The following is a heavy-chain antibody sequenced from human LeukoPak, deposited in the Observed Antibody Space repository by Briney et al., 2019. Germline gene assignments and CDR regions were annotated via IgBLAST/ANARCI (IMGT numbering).Heavy chain of an antibody. CDR3: ANTYSSSWYPWFDP. V-gene: IGHV3-30*18. J-gene: IGHJ5*02. CDR1: GFTFSSYG. CDR2: ISYDGSNK. Sequence: GGSLRLSCAASGFTFSSYGMHWVRQAPGKGLEWVAVISYDGSNKYYADSVKGRFTISRDNSKNTLYLQMNSLRAEDTAVYYCANTYSSSWYPWFDPWGQGTPVTVSS. D-gene: IGHD6-13*01.